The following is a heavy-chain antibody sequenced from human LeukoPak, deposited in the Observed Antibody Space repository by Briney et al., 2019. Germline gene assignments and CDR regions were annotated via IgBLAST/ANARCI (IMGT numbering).Heavy chain of an antibody. D-gene: IGHD6-13*01. Sequence: ASVKVSCKASGGTFSSYAISWVRQAPGQGLEWMGIINPSGGSTRYSQKFQGRVTMTRDMSTSTVYMELSSLRSEDTAVYYCARDVSHSRSWNGWWFDPWAREPWSPSPQ. V-gene: IGHV1-46*01. CDR3: ARDVSHSRSWNGWWFDP. CDR2: INPSGGST. CDR1: GGTFSSYA. J-gene: IGHJ5*02.